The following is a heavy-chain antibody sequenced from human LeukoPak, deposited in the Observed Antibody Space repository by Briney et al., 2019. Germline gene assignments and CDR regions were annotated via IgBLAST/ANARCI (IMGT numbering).Heavy chain of an antibody. Sequence: ASVKVSCRASGYAFTSYDINWARQATGQGLEWMGWMNPNSGNTGYAQKFQGRVTMTRDTSISTAYMELSSLRFEDTAVYYCARVTGSIDYWGQGTLVTVSS. J-gene: IGHJ4*02. V-gene: IGHV1-8*01. CDR2: MNPNSGNT. CDR1: GYAFTSYD. CDR3: ARVTGSIDY. D-gene: IGHD1-26*01.